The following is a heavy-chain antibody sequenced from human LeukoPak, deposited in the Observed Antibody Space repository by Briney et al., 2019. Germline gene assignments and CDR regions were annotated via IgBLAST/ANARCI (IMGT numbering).Heavy chain of an antibody. V-gene: IGHV1-69*13. CDR2: IIPIFGTA. CDR1: GYTFTSYG. J-gene: IGHJ4*02. Sequence: GASVKVSCKASGYTFTSYGISWVRQAPGQGLEWMGGIIPIFGTANYAQKFQGRVTITADESTSTAYMELSSLRSEDTAVYYCARRSYDYVWGSYLGYWGQGTLVTVSS. D-gene: IGHD3-16*02. CDR3: ARRSYDYVWGSYLGY.